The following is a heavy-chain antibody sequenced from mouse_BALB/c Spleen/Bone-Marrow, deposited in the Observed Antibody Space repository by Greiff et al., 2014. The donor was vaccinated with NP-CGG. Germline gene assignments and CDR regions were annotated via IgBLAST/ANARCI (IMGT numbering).Heavy chain of an antibody. CDR3: VRENYDYDGDAMDY. CDR1: GHTFTYYT. CDR2: INPSSGYT. D-gene: IGHD2-4*01. Sequence: LVESAAELARPGASVKMSCKTSGHTFTYYTMHWVKQRPGQGLEWIGYINPSSGYTDYNQKFKDKTTLTTDKSSSTAYLQLSSLTSEDSAVYYCVRENYDYDGDAMDYWGQGTSVTVSS. V-gene: IGHV1-4*02. J-gene: IGHJ4*01.